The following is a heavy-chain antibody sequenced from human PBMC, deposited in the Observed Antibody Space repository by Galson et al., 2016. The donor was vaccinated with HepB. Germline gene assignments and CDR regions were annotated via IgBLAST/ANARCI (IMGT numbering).Heavy chain of an antibody. CDR2: ISYDGSSK. Sequence: SLRLSCAASGFSFSDYGMHWVRQAPGKGLEYVAVISYDGSSKYYGDSVRGRFTISRDNSRNTLYLQMNSLSAEDTALYYCAKDQDRYGDNWFDPWGQGTLVTVSS. J-gene: IGHJ5*02. CDR3: AKDQDRYGDNWFDP. V-gene: IGHV3-30*18. D-gene: IGHD4-17*01. CDR1: GFSFSDYG.